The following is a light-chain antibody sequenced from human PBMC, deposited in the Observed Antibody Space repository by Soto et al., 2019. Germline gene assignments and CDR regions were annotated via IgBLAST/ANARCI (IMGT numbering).Light chain of an antibody. Sequence: QSALTQPASVSGSPGQSITISCTGTNSDVGGYDRVSWYQHHPGKAPKLLIFEVYNRPSGISDRFSGSKSGDTASLTIFGLQAEDEADYYCISYIPSTTTHWVFGGGTKVTVL. CDR2: EVY. CDR3: ISYIPSTTTHWV. CDR1: NSDVGGYDR. V-gene: IGLV2-14*01. J-gene: IGLJ3*02.